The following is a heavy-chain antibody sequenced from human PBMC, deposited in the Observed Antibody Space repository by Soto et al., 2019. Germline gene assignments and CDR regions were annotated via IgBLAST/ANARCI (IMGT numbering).Heavy chain of an antibody. CDR1: GYSFTSYW. CDR3: ARRGYYYDSSGSDAFDI. Sequence: GESLKISCKGSGYSFTSYWIGWVRQMPGKGLEWMGITYPDDSDTRYSPSFQGQVTISADKSISTAYLQWSSLKASDTAMYYCARRGYYYDSSGSDAFDIWGQGTMVTVSS. V-gene: IGHV5-51*01. J-gene: IGHJ3*02. CDR2: TYPDDSDT. D-gene: IGHD3-22*01.